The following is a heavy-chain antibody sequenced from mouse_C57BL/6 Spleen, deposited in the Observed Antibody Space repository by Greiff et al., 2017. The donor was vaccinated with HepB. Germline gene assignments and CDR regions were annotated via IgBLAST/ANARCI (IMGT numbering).Heavy chain of an antibody. CDR2: ISSGGDYI. V-gene: IGHV5S21*01. Sequence: EVKLVESGEGLVKPGGSLKLSCAASGFTFSSYAMSWVRQTPEKRLEWVAYISSGGDYIYYADTVKGRFTISRDNARNTLYLQMSSLKSEDTAVYYCTRGVYYYGSSSFNWYFDVWGTGTTVTVAS. J-gene: IGHJ1*03. CDR3: TRGVYYYGSSSFNWYFDV. D-gene: IGHD1-1*01. CDR1: GFTFSSYA.